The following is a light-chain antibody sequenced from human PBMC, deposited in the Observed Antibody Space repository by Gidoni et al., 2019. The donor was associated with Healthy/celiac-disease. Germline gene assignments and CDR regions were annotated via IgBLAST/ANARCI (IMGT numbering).Light chain of an antibody. Sequence: YELTQPPPVSVSPGQTASITCSGDKLGDKYACWYQQKPGQSPVLVIYQDSKRPSGIPERFSGSNSGNTATLTISGTQAMDEADYYCQAWDSSTVVFGGGTKLTVL. V-gene: IGLV3-1*01. CDR2: QDS. CDR3: QAWDSSTVV. J-gene: IGLJ2*01. CDR1: KLGDKY.